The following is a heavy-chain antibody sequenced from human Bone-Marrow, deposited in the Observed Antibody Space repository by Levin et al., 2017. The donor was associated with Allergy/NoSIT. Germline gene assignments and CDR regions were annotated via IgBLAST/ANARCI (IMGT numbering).Heavy chain of an antibody. CDR2: ISYDGSNK. V-gene: IGHV3-30*18. J-gene: IGHJ4*02. CDR3: AKPMPGLAGNDY. CDR1: GFTFSSYG. D-gene: IGHD6-19*01. Sequence: PGESLKISCAASGFTFSSYGMHWVRQAPGKGLEWVAVISYDGSNKYYADSVKGRFTISRDNSKNTLYLQMNSLRAEDTAVYYCAKPMPGLAGNDYWGQGTLVTVSS.